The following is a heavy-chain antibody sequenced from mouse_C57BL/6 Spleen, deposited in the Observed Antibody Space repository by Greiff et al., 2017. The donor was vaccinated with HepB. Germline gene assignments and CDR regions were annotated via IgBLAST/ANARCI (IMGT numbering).Heavy chain of an antibody. CDR2: IWRGGST. V-gene: IGHV2-5*01. J-gene: IGHJ4*01. Sequence: VQLVESGPGLVQPSQSLSITCTVSGFSLTSYGVHWVRQSPGKGLEWLGVIWRGGSTDYNAAFMSRLSITKDNSKSQVFFKMNSLQADDTAIYYCAKKGSSLYAMDYWGQGTSVTVSS. CDR3: AKKGSSLYAMDY. D-gene: IGHD1-1*01. CDR1: GFSLTSYG.